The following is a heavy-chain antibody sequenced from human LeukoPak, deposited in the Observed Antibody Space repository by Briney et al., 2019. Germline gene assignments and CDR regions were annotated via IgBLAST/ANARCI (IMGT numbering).Heavy chain of an antibody. CDR1: GYSISSGYH. CDR2: IYHSGST. CDR3: ARQTGSGLFILP. J-gene: IGHJ4*02. Sequence: SETLSLTRTVSGYSISSGYHWSWIRQPPGKGLEWIGSIYHSGSTYYNASLKSQVSISIDTSKNQFSLRLTSVTAADTAVYYCARQTGSGLFILPGGQGTLVTVSS. D-gene: IGHD3/OR15-3a*01. V-gene: IGHV4-38-2*02.